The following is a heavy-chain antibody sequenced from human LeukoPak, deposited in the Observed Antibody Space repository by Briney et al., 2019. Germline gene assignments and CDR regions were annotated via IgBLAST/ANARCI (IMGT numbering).Heavy chain of an antibody. CDR1: GFTFSSYG. CDR2: IWYDGSNK. Sequence: GRSLRLSCAASGFTFSSYGMHWVRQAPGKGLEWVAVIWYDGSNKYYADSVKGRFTISRDDSKNTLYLQMNSLRAEDTAVYYCARDLKRWFGELSNYYGMDVWGKGTTVTVSS. D-gene: IGHD3-10*01. J-gene: IGHJ6*04. CDR3: ARDLKRWFGELSNYYGMDV. V-gene: IGHV3-33*01.